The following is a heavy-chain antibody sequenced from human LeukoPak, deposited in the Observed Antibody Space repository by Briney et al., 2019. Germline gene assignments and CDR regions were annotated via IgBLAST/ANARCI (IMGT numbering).Heavy chain of an antibody. Sequence: ASVKVSRTASGYTFTSYDINWVRQATGQGLEWMGWMNPNSGNTGYAQKFQGRITMTRNTSISTAYMELSSLRSEDTAVYYCARSNNDGDYLGVGFDYWGQGTLVTVSS. CDR3: ARSNNDGDYLGVGFDY. CDR2: MNPNSGNT. V-gene: IGHV1-8*01. CDR1: GYTFTSYD. J-gene: IGHJ4*02. D-gene: IGHD4-17*01.